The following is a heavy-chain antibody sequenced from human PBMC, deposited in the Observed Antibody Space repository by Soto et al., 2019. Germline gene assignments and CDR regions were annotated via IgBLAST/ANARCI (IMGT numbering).Heavy chain of an antibody. CDR2: IRNNANSYTT. CDR3: VRTSHYGSGTWNFDS. D-gene: IGHD3-10*01. J-gene: IGHJ4*02. V-gene: IGHV3-72*01. Sequence: EVQLVESGGGLVQPGGSLRLSCAASGFTLSDHYMDWGRQAPGKGREWVGRIRNNANSYTTEYAASVKGRFTVSSDDSMTSLVLQLNSLKPEDSAVYYCVRTSHYGSGTWNFDSWGQGTLVTVSS. CDR1: GFTLSDHY.